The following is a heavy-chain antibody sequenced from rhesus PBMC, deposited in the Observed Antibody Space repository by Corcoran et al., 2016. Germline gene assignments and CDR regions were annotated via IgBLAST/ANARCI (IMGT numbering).Heavy chain of an antibody. CDR1: GFTFSSYE. CDR3: ATTSGANIWTGYYTTYAFDF. D-gene: IGHD3-3*01. Sequence: DVQLVESGGGLVKLGGSLRLACVASGFTFSSYEMHWVRQAPGKGLEWFSVIRESCVTINYADSVKGRLPISRDNAKNSLFLQMNSLRAADTAVYYCATTSGANIWTGYYTTYAFDFWGQGLRVTVSS. V-gene: IGHV3-100*02. CDR2: IRESCVTI. J-gene: IGHJ3*01.